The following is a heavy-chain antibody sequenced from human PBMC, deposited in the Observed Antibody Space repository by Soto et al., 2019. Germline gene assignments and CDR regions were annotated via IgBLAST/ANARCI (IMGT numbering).Heavy chain of an antibody. CDR3: ARGSAFIGLDY. CDR2: INSAGTP. Sequence: GGSLRLSCAASGFTFSTYAMTWVRQAPGKGLEWVSVINSAGTPYYADSVKGRFTISRDNAEDTLYLQMNGLRAEDTAVYYCARGSAFIGLDYWGQGTPVTVSS. D-gene: IGHD1-26*01. CDR1: GFTFSTYA. V-gene: IGHV3-23*01. J-gene: IGHJ4*02.